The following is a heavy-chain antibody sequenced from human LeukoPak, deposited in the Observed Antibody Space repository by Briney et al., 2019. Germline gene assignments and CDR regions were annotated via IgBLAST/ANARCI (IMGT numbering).Heavy chain of an antibody. D-gene: IGHD3-3*01. CDR2: ISAYNGNT. J-gene: IGHJ5*02. V-gene: IGHV1-18*01. CDR3: ARVSDYDFWSGDNWFDP. CDR1: GYTFTSYG. Sequence: ASVKVSCKASGYTFTSYGISWVRQAPGQGLEWMGWISAYNGNTNYAQKLQGRVTITTDTSTSTAYVELRSLRSDDTAVYYCARVSDYDFWSGDNWFDPWGQGTLVTVSS.